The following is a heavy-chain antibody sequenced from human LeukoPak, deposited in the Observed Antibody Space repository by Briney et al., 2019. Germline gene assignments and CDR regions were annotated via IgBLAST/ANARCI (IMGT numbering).Heavy chain of an antibody. CDR2: IYYSGST. Sequence: SQTLSLTCTVSGGSISSGGYYWSWIRQHPGKGLEWIGYIYYSGSTYYNPSLKSRVTISVDTSKNQSSLKLSSVTAADTAVYYCARMVRGVMGPRFDYWGQGTLVTVSS. V-gene: IGHV4-31*03. D-gene: IGHD3-10*01. CDR1: GGSISSGGYY. CDR3: ARMVRGVMGPRFDY. J-gene: IGHJ4*02.